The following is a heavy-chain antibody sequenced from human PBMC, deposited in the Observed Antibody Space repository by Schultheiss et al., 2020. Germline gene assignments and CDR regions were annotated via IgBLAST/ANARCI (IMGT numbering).Heavy chain of an antibody. V-gene: IGHV1-69*13. CDR1: GGTFSSYA. Sequence: SVKVSCKASGGTFSSYAISWVRQAPGQGLEWMGGIIPIFGTANYAQKFQGRVTITADESTSTAYMELSSLRSEDTAVYYCARSREGDYGDYPRVGPWYFDLWGRGTLVTVSS. CDR3: ARSREGDYGDYPRVGPWYFDL. D-gene: IGHD4-17*01. CDR2: IIPIFGTA. J-gene: IGHJ2*01.